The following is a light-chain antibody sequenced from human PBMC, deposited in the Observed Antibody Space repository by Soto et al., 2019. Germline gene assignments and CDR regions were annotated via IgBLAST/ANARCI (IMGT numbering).Light chain of an antibody. CDR3: QQYGSSPRT. CDR2: GAS. Sequence: EIVLTQSPGTLSLSPGERATVSCRPSQSVSNNYLAWYQQKPGQAPRLLIYGASSRATGIPDRFSGSGSGTDFTLTISRLEPEDFAVYYCQQYGSSPRTFGQGTKVDIK. V-gene: IGKV3-20*01. CDR1: QSVSNNY. J-gene: IGKJ1*01.